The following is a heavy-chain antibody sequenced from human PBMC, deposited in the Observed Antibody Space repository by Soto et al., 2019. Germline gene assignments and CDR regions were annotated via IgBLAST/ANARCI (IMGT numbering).Heavy chain of an antibody. J-gene: IGHJ4*02. CDR2: IYYSGST. CDR1: GGSISSGDYY. Sequence: PSETLSLTCTVSGGSISSGDYYWSWIRQPPGKGLEWIGYIYYSGSTYYNPSLKSRVTISVDTSKNQFSLKLSSVTAADTAVYYCARKVLGPDSSGYYFDYWGQGTLVTVSS. V-gene: IGHV4-30-4*01. D-gene: IGHD3-22*01. CDR3: ARKVLGPDSSGYYFDY.